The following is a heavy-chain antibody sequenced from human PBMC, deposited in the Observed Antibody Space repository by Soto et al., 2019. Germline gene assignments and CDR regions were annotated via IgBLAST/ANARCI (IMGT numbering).Heavy chain of an antibody. D-gene: IGHD5-12*01. CDR1: GFTFSSYA. Sequence: EVQLLESGGGLVQPGGSLRLSCAASGFTFSSYAMSWVRQAPGKGLEWVSAISGSGGSTYYADSVKGRFTISRDNSKNTLYLQMNSLRAEDTAVYYCAKRSGWSGYEIYYYMDVWGKGTTVTVSS. J-gene: IGHJ6*03. CDR2: ISGSGGST. CDR3: AKRSGWSGYEIYYYMDV. V-gene: IGHV3-23*01.